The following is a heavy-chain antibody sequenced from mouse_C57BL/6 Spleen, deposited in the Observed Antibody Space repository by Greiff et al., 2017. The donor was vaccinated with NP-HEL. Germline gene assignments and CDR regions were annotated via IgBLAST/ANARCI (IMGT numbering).Heavy chain of an antibody. J-gene: IGHJ2*01. V-gene: IGHV1-15*01. CDR1: GYTFTNYE. Sequence: QVQLQQSGAELVRPGASVTLSCKASGYTFTNYEMHWVKQTPVHGLAWIGAIDPETGGTAYNQKFKGKAILTADKSSSTAYREIRGLTSEDSAVYYCKRRGYYGSSEDFDYWGQGTTLTVSS. CDR3: KRRGYYGSSEDFDY. CDR2: IDPETGGT. D-gene: IGHD1-1*01.